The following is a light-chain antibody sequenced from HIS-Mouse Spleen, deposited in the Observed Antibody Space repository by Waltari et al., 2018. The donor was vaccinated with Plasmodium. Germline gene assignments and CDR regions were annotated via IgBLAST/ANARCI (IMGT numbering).Light chain of an antibody. J-gene: IGKJ2*01. CDR1: QSVLYSSNNKNY. V-gene: IGKV4-1*01. CDR2: WAS. Sequence: DIVMTQSPASLAVSLGERATINCKSSQSVLYSSNNKNYLAWYQQKPGQPPKLLISWASTRESGVPDRFSGSGSGTDFTLTISSLQAEDVAVYYCQQYYSTPPYTFGQGTKLEIK. CDR3: QQYYSTPPYT.